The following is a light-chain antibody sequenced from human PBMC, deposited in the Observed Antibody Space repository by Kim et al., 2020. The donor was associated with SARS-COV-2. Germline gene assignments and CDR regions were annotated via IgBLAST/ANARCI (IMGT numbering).Light chain of an antibody. V-gene: IGLV10-54*01. CDR3: SAWDSSLSAWV. J-gene: IGLJ3*02. Sequence: QTATLTCTRTSNDVGNEGATWRQQRQGHPPKLLSSRNNNRPSGISERFSASRSGDTASLTITGLQPEDEADYYCSAWDSSLSAWVFGGGTKLTVL. CDR2: RNN. CDR1: SNDVGNEG.